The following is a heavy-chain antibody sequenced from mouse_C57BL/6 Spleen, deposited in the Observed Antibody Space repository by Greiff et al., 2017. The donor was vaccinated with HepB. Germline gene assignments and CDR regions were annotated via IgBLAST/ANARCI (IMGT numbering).Heavy chain of an antibody. J-gene: IGHJ2*01. CDR1: GFTFSDYG. CDR2: ISSGSSSI. Sequence: EVHLVESGGGLVKPGGSLKLSCAASGFTFSDYGMHWVRQAPAKGLEWVAYISSGSSSIYYEDTVKGRFTISRDNAKNTLFLQMTSLRSEDTAMYYCARDWPDYWGQGTTLTVSS. D-gene: IGHD4-1*01. V-gene: IGHV5-17*01. CDR3: ARDWPDY.